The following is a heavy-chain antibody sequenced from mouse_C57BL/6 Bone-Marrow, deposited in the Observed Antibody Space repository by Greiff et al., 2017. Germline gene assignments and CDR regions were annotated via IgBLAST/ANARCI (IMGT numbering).Heavy chain of an antibody. CDR3: ARHAPWDRYGSPYYAMDY. CDR2: ISSGGSYT. CDR1: GFTFSSYG. Sequence: EVMLVESGGDLVKPGGSLKLSCAASGFTFSSYGMSWVRQTPDKRLEWVATISSGGSYTYYPDSVKGRFTISRDNAKNTLYLQMSSLKSEDTAMXYGARHAPWDRYGSPYYAMDYWGQGTSVTVSS. D-gene: IGHD1-1*01. V-gene: IGHV5-6*01. J-gene: IGHJ4*01.